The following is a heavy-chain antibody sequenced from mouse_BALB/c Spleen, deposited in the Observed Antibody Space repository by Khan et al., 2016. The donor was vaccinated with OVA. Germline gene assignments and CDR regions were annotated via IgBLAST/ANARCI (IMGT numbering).Heavy chain of an antibody. CDR1: GYTFTDYY. J-gene: IGHJ3*01. Sequence: VQLQESGPELVRPGASVTLSCKASGYTFTDYYITWMRQRTGQGLEWIGEIYPGSDNTYYNEKFKGKATLTADKSSSTAYMQLSRLTSEDSAVFFCAGEGAGWFAYGGQGTRVTVPA. CDR2: IYPGSDNT. CDR3: AGEGAGWFAY. V-gene: IGHV1-81*01.